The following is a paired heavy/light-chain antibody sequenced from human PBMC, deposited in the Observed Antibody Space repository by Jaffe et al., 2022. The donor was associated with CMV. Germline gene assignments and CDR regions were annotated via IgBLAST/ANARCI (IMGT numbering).Light chain of an antibody. V-gene: IGLV1-44*01. Sequence: QSVLTQPPSASGTPGQRVTISCSAGSSNIGRNAVNWYQHLPGTAPKLLIYNNNQRPSGVPDRFSGSKSGSSASLAISGLQSEDEADYYCAAWDDSLNGWVFGGGTKLTVL. CDR3: AAWDDSLNGWV. CDR2: NNN. CDR1: SSNIGRNA. J-gene: IGLJ3*02.
Heavy chain of an antibody. CDR3: ARSYNYGSGSFAFDI. Sequence: EVQLVESGGGLIQPGGSLRLSCAASGFTLSNYWMHWVRQAPGKGLVWVSRVNGDGSTTSYAASVKGRFTISKDDAKNTLYLQMNTLRAEDTAVYYCARSYNYGSGSFAFDIWGQGTMVTVSS. J-gene: IGHJ3*02. CDR2: VNGDGSTT. D-gene: IGHD3-10*01. CDR1: GFTLSNYW. V-gene: IGHV3-74*01.